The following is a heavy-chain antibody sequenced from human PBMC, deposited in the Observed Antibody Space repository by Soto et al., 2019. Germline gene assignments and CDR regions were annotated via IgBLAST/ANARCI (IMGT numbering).Heavy chain of an antibody. Sequence: PSEAVSVTCAVYVGSFGNHYWSWIRQSPGKGLEWIGEIKQSGSSNYNPSLKSRVTISIDTSKNQFSLKLTSVTAADTALYYCARESAGFFWSGYYPFDSWGQGTLVTAPQ. J-gene: IGHJ4*02. CDR2: IKQSGSS. D-gene: IGHD3-3*01. CDR1: VGSFGNHY. CDR3: ARESAGFFWSGYYPFDS. V-gene: IGHV4-34*01.